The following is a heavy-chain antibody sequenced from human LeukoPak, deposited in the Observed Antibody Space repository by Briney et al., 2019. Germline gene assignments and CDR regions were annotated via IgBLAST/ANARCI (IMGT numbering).Heavy chain of an antibody. CDR3: AKGSSNWRDYYYFDY. V-gene: IGHV3-23*01. CDR2: ISDSGGST. CDR1: GFTFSSYA. J-gene: IGHJ4*02. D-gene: IGHD4-11*01. Sequence: GGSLRLSCAASGFTFSSYAVSWVRQAPGKGLAWVSAISDSGGSTQYADSVKGRFTISRDNSKNTLYLQMNSLRAEDTAVYYCAKGSSNWRDYYYFDYWGQGTLVTVSS.